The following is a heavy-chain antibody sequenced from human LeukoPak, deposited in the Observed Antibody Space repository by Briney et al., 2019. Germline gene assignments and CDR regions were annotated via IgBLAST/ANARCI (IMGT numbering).Heavy chain of an antibody. D-gene: IGHD2-15*01. CDR3: ARLWSTSCKGGSCPHQPNY. J-gene: IGHJ4*02. CDR1: GFTYSSYE. Sequence: GSLRLSCAASGFTYSSYEMNWVCQAPGKGLEWIGTINYGGNTYYNLSLKSRVIIFLDTSKNQFSLKLSSVTAADTAVYYCARLWSTSCKGGSCPHQPNYWGQGTRVTVPS. CDR2: INYGGNT. V-gene: IGHV4-39*01.